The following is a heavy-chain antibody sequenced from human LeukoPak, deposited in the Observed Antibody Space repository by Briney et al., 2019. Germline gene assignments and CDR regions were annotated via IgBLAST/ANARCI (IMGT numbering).Heavy chain of an antibody. CDR1: GFTFSSYE. CDR2: ISDSGSAK. D-gene: IGHD2-15*01. CDR3: AREAAPVAAAQPDAVDI. V-gene: IGHV3-48*03. J-gene: IGHJ3*02. Sequence: GGSLRLSCAVSGFTFSSYEMNWVRQAPGKGLEWVSYISDSGSAKYYSDSVKGRFTISRDNVKKSLYLQMSSLRPEDTAVYYCAREAAPVAAAQPDAVDIWGQGTMVSVSS.